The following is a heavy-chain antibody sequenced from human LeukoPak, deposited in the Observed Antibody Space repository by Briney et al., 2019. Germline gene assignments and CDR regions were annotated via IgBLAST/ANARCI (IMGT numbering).Heavy chain of an antibody. CDR1: GFTFSSYS. J-gene: IGHJ4*02. CDR2: ISSSSSYI. D-gene: IGHD2-15*01. Sequence: GGSLRLSCAASGFTFSSYSMNWVRQAPGKGLEWVSSISSSSSYIYYADSVKGRFTISRDNAKNSLYLQMNSLRAEDTAVYFCASSRYCSGRSCYVPPSFDYWGQGTLVTVSS. V-gene: IGHV3-21*01. CDR3: ASSRYCSGRSCYVPPSFDY.